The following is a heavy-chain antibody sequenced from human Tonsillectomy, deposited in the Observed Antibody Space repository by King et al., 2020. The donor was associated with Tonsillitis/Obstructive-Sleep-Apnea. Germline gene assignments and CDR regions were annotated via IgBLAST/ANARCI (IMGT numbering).Heavy chain of an antibody. CDR1: GGSVSSGSYY. CDR3: ARETHSNAFDI. Sequence: QLQESGPGLVKPSETLSLTCTVSGGSVSSGSYYWSRIRQPPGKGLEWIGYIYYSGSTNYNPSLKSRVTISVDTSKNQFSLKLSSVTAADTAVYYCARETHSNAFDIWGQGTMVTVSS. D-gene: IGHD2-21*01. CDR2: IYYSGST. V-gene: IGHV4-61*01. J-gene: IGHJ3*02.